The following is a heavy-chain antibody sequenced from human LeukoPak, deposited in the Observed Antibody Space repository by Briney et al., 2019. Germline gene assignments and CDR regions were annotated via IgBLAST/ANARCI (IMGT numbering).Heavy chain of an antibody. CDR2: IKQDGSEK. D-gene: IGHD3-3*01. V-gene: IGHV3-7*01. CDR1: GFTFSSYW. Sequence: GGSLRLSCAASGFTFSSYWMSWVRQAPGKGLEWVANIKQDGSEKYYVDSVKGRFTISRDNAKNSLYLQMNSLRAEDTAVYYCARVSPFGVVIISVLDVWGKGTTVTVSS. J-gene: IGHJ6*04. CDR3: ARVSPFGVVIISVLDV.